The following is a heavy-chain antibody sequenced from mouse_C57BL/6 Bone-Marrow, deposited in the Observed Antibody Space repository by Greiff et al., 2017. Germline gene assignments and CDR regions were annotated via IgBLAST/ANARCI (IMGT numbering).Heavy chain of an antibody. Sequence: EVQLVESGPGLVQPSQSLSLTCSVTGYSITSGYYWNWIRQFPGNKLAWMGYISYDGSNNYNPSLKNRISITRDTSKNQFCLKLNSVTTEDTATYYCAREPLRQDWYFDVWGTGTTVTVSS. CDR2: ISYDGSN. CDR1: GYSITSGYY. J-gene: IGHJ1*03. D-gene: IGHD2-4*01. CDR3: AREPLRQDWYFDV. V-gene: IGHV3-6*01.